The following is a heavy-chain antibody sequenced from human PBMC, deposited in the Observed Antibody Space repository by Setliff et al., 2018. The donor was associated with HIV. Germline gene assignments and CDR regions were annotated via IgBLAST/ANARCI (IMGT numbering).Heavy chain of an antibody. V-gene: IGHV1-69*10. CDR1: GGNFRTSV. CDR3: ARMSGHIVVVPAIDAVDN. Sequence: SVKVSCKTSGGNFRTSVISWWRQAPGQGLEWVGGILPFLGIGDFAQKFQGRVTLTADESTLTAYMELSSLRYDDTAVYYCARMSGHIVVVPAIDAVDNCGQGTMVTVSS. J-gene: IGHJ3*02. D-gene: IGHD2-21*02. CDR2: ILPFLGIG.